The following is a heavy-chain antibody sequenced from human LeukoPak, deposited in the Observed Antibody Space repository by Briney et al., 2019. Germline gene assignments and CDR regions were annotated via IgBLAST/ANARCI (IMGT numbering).Heavy chain of an antibody. CDR1: GFTFNKYG. D-gene: IGHD2-15*01. CDR2: TSYDGSNE. Sequence: HPGGSLRLSGASSGFTFNKYGIPWVRQAPGKGLEGVALTSYDGSNEFYVDSVKGRFTISRDSSRNTVALQMSRLTTEDTAMYYCAKDLYSQCSGGYCYSSWFDPWGQGTLVTVSS. J-gene: IGHJ5*02. V-gene: IGHV3-30*18. CDR3: AKDLYSQCSGGYCYSSWFDP.